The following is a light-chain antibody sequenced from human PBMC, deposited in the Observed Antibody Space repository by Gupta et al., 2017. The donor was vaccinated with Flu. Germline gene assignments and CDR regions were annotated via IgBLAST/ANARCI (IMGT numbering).Light chain of an antibody. V-gene: IGKV1-16*01. Sequence: DIQMTQSPSSLSASVGDRVTISCRASQDISNFLAWYQQKPGKAPKSLIYKAVDLHFGVPSRFSGTASRTDFTLTISSLQTEDVATYYCLQYNTYPPTFGQGTKVEIK. CDR1: QDISNF. J-gene: IGKJ1*01. CDR3: LQYNTYPPT. CDR2: KAV.